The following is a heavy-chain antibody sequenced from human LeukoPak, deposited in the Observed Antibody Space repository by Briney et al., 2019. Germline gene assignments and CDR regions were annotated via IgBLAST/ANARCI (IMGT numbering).Heavy chain of an antibody. V-gene: IGHV4-59*01. CDR3: ARETVTTEFDY. J-gene: IGHJ4*02. Sequence: PSETLSLTCTVSGGSISSYYWSWIRQPPGKGLEWIGYIYYSGSTSYNPSLKSRVTISVDTSKNQFSLKLSSVTAADTAVYYCARETVTTEFDYWGQGTLVTVSS. CDR2: IYYSGST. D-gene: IGHD4-17*01. CDR1: GGSISSYY.